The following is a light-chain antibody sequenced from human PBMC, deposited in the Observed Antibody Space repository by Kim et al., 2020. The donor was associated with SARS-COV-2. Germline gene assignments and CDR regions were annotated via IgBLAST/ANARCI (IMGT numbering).Light chain of an antibody. J-gene: IGKJ4*01. V-gene: IGKV3-20*01. CDR2: GAS. CDR3: QQYDMSPLT. CDR1: QSVSSSY. Sequence: SPGESAPLSCRASQSVSSSYLAWYQQKPGQAPRLLIYGASSRATGIPDRFSGSESGTDFTLTISRLEPEDFAVYYCQQYDMSPLTFGGGTKVDIK.